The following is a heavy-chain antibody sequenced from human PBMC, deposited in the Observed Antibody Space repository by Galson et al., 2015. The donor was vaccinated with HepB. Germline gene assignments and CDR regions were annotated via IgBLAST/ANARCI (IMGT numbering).Heavy chain of an antibody. CDR2: IYYSGST. D-gene: IGHD6-6*01. Sequence: ETLSLTCTVSGGSISSYYWSWIRQPPGKGLEWIGYIYYSGSTNYNPSLKSRVTISVGTSKNQFSLKLSSVTAADTAVYYCARYSQLGHYYYYYGMDVWGQGTTVTVSS. CDR3: ARYSQLGHYYYYYGMDV. V-gene: IGHV4-59*01. CDR1: GGSISSYY. J-gene: IGHJ6*02.